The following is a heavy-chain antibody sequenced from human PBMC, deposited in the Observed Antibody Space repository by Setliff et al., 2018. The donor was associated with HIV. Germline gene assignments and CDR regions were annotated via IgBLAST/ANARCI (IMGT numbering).Heavy chain of an antibody. D-gene: IGHD6-19*01. CDR2: ISAYNGNT. CDR1: GYTFTNYG. J-gene: IGHJ5*02. V-gene: IGHV1-18*01. Sequence: ASVKVSCKASGYTFTNYGISWVRQAPGQGLEWMGWISAYNGNTNYAQKLQGRVTMTTDTSTSTAYMELRSLRSDDTAVYYCARDSGMAVVGTWRRLDPWGQGTLVTVSS. CDR3: ARDSGMAVVGTWRRLDP.